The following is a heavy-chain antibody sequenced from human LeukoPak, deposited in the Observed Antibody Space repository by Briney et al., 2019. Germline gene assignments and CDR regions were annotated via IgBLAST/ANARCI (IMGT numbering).Heavy chain of an antibody. CDR3: AREYSSSSVDASDI. J-gene: IGHJ3*02. V-gene: IGHV4-59*01. Sequence: SETLSLTCTVSGGSISSYYWSWIRQPPGKGLEWIGYIYYGGSTNYNPSLKSRVTISVDTSKNQFSLKLSSVTAADTAVYYCAREYSSSSVDASDIWGQGTMVTVSS. D-gene: IGHD6-6*01. CDR1: GGSISSYY. CDR2: IYYGGST.